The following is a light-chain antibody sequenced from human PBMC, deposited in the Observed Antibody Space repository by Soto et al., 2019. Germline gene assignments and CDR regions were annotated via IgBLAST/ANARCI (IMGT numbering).Light chain of an antibody. J-gene: IGKJ1*01. CDR1: RGISSN. CDR3: HQYNNWPTWT. V-gene: IGKV3-15*01. CDR2: DAS. Sequence: IVMTHSPATLSVSPCERATLSFSASRGISSNLAWYQQKPGQAPRLLIYDASTRATGIPARFSGSGSGTEFTLTISSLQSEDFAVYYCHQYNNWPTWTFGQGTK.